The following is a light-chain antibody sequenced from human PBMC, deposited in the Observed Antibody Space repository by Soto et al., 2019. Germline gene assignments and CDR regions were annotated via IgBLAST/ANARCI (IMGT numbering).Light chain of an antibody. V-gene: IGLV2-14*03. CDR3: SSFTDTGTVM. CDR1: SSDVGAYHS. CDR2: DVS. Sequence: QPASVSGSPGQSFTISCTGTSSDVGAYHSVSWYQQHPGKAPKLIIFDVSNRPSGVSNRFSGSKSGNTASLTISGLQAEEEADYYCSSFTDTGTVMFGGGTKLTVL. J-gene: IGLJ3*02.